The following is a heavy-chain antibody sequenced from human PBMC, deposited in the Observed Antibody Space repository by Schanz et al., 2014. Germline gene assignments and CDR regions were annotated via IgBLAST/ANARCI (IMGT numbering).Heavy chain of an antibody. Sequence: VQLVESGGGVVQPGRSLRLSCSASGFSFSSYSMNWVRQAPGKGLEWLSYIDGKSTTVYYADSVKGRFTISRDNSKNTLYLQMNTLRAEDTAVYYCARDRGYCSGGSCLTFDYWGQGTLVTVSS. D-gene: IGHD2-15*01. CDR3: ARDRGYCSGGSCLTFDY. CDR2: IDGKSTTV. J-gene: IGHJ4*02. CDR1: GFSFSSYS. V-gene: IGHV3-48*01.